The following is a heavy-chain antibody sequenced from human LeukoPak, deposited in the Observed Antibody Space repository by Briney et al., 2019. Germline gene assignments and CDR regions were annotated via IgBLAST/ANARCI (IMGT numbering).Heavy chain of an antibody. CDR2: IYSGGST. Sequence: GGSLTLSCAASGFTLSSNYMSWVRQAPGEGLEWVSVIYSGGSTYYADSVKVRFTISRDSSKNTLYLQMNSLRVEDTAVYYCTRGETNPFDYWGQGTLVTVSS. V-gene: IGHV3-66*01. CDR3: TRGETNPFDY. J-gene: IGHJ4*02. CDR1: GFTLSSNY.